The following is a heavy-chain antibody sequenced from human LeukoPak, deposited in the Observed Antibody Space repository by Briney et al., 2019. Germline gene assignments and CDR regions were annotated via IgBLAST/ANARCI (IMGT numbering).Heavy chain of an antibody. CDR2: ISGSGGST. Sequence: GGSLRLSCAASGFTFSSYSMNWVRQAPGKGLEWVSAISGSGGSTYYADSVKGRFTISRDNSKNTLYLQMNSLRAEDTAVYYCAKEAGDGYNFVFKYYYGMDVWGQGTTVTVSS. D-gene: IGHD5-24*01. J-gene: IGHJ6*02. CDR1: GFTFSSYS. CDR3: AKEAGDGYNFVFKYYYGMDV. V-gene: IGHV3-23*01.